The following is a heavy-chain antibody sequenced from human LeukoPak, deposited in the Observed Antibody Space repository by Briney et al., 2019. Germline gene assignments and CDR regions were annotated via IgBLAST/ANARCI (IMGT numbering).Heavy chain of an antibody. V-gene: IGHV3-23*01. J-gene: IGHJ4*02. Sequence: GGSLRLSCTASGFTFSDYAMSWVRQAPGKGLEWVSGISGSGGSIRYADSVKGRFIISRDNSKNTLYLQMNSLRAEDTAVYYCAKGGDGYNYYFDYGGQETLVTVS. CDR2: ISGSGGSI. CDR3: AKGGDGYNYYFDY. CDR1: GFTFSDYA. D-gene: IGHD5-24*01.